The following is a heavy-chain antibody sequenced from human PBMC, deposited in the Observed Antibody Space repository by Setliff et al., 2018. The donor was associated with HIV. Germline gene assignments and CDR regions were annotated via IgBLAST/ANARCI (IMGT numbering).Heavy chain of an antibody. J-gene: IGHJ4*02. Sequence: RASVKVSCKASGHTFANSYLHWVRQGPGQGLEWMGIMNPNDGGTQYAQNFRGRVSMTRDTSTTTVYMELYSLRSEDTAVYHCERSDISGTGYFDSWGQGTLVTVSS. CDR3: ERSDISGTGYFDS. D-gene: IGHD1-20*01. CDR1: GHTFANSY. V-gene: IGHV1-46*01. CDR2: MNPNDGGT.